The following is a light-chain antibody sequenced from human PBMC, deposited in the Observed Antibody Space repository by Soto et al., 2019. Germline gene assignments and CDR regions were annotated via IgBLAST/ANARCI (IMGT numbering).Light chain of an antibody. CDR1: QSVSSY. CDR2: DAS. Sequence: EIVMTQSPATLSVSPGERATLSCRASQSVSSYLAWYQQKPGLPPRLLIYDASTRATGIPYRFSGSGSGTDFTLTISSLQSADFAVYYCQQYSNWPPRYTFGRGTKLEIK. V-gene: IGKV3-15*01. CDR3: QQYSNWPPRYT. J-gene: IGKJ2*01.